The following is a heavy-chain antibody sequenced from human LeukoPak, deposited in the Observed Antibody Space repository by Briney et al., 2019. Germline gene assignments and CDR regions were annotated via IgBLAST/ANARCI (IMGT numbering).Heavy chain of an antibody. CDR2: INGSGGST. CDR3: AKHPGIGRGLVWFDT. Sequence: GGSLRLSCAASGFTFSSYAMSWVRQAPGKGLEWVSAINGSGGSTYYADSVKGRFTISRDNSKNTLYLQMNSLRAEGTAVYYCAKHPGIGRGLVWFDTWGQGTLVTVSS. D-gene: IGHD3-10*01. CDR1: GFTFSSYA. J-gene: IGHJ5*02. V-gene: IGHV3-23*01.